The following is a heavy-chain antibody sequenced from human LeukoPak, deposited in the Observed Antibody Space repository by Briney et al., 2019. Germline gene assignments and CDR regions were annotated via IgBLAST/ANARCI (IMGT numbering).Heavy chain of an antibody. J-gene: IGHJ4*02. D-gene: IGHD3-3*01. CDR1: GFTFSSYA. CDR3: ARPNSGYDFWSGFDY. CDR2: ISYDGSNK. V-gene: IGHV3-30-3*01. Sequence: GGSLRLSCAASGFTFSSYAMHWVRQAPGKGLEWVAVISYDGSNKYYADSVKGRFTISRDNSKNTLYLQMNSLRAEDTAVYYCARPNSGYDFWSGFDYWGQGTLVTVSS.